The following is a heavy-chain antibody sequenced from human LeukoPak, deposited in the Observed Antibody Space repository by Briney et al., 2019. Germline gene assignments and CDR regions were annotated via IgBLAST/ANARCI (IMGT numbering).Heavy chain of an antibody. V-gene: IGHV3-21*01. CDR1: GFTFSSHN. CDR2: ISGRGNYI. D-gene: IGHD3-22*01. Sequence: PGGSLRLSCAASGFTFSSHNMNWVRQAPGKGLEWVSSISGRGNYIFYADSVKGRFTISRDSAKNSLSLQMNSLRAEDTAVYYCAKDQGFDYYDSSGYYRDYWGQGTLVTVS. J-gene: IGHJ4*02. CDR3: AKDQGFDYYDSSGYYRDY.